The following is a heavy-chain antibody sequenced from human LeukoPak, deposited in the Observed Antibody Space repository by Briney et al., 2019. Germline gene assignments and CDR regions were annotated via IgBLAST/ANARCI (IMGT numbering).Heavy chain of an antibody. J-gene: IGHJ6*02. CDR1: GGSLSSYY. CDR3: ARTIQYYDILTGYYGPYGMDV. CDR2: IYYSGRT. V-gene: IGHV4-59*01. Sequence: SETLSLTCTVSGGSLSSYYWSWIRQPPGKGLEWIGYIYYSGRTNYNPSLKSRVTISVDTSKNQFSLKLSSVTAADTAVYYCARTIQYYDILTGYYGPYGMDVWGQGTTVTVSS. D-gene: IGHD3-9*01.